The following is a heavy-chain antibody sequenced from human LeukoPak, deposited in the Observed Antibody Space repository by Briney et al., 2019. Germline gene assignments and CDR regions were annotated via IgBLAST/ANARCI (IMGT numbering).Heavy chain of an antibody. Sequence: GGSLRLSCAASGFTFSHYAMSWVRQAPGKGLEWVSSISGGGAGTYYAESVKGRFTISRDNSKNTLHLQMNSLRTEDTAIYYCAKGSVWVGAHYYYMDVWGKGTTVTVSS. CDR2: ISGGGAGT. CDR3: AKGSVWVGAHYYYMDV. J-gene: IGHJ6*03. CDR1: GFTFSHYA. D-gene: IGHD4-17*01. V-gene: IGHV3-23*01.